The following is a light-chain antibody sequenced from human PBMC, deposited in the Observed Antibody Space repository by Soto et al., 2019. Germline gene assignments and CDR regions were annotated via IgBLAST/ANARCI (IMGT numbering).Light chain of an antibody. V-gene: IGLV2-14*03. J-gene: IGLJ2*01. CDR3: SSYTSSSSVI. Sequence: QSALTQPASVSGSPGQSITISCTGTSSDIGGYNYVSWYQLHPGKPPKLMIYDVSIRPSGVSNRFSGSKSGNTASLTISGLQDEDETDYYCSSYTSSSSVIFGGGTKGTFL. CDR1: SSDIGGYNY. CDR2: DVS.